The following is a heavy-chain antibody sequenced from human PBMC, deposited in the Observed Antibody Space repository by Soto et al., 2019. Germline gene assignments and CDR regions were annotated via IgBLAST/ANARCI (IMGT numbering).Heavy chain of an antibody. CDR2: ISGSGGRT. CDR1: RFTFSDYA. J-gene: IGHJ4*02. D-gene: IGHD6-19*01. V-gene: IGHV3-23*01. CDR3: SRGAAVAGFDY. Sequence: EVQLLESGGGLVQPGGSLRLSCAASRFTFSDYAMSWVRQAPGKGLEWVSGISGSGGRTYYADSVKGRSTISRDNSKNTLYLQMDSLRVEDTAVYYCSRGAAVAGFDYWGQGTPVTVSS.